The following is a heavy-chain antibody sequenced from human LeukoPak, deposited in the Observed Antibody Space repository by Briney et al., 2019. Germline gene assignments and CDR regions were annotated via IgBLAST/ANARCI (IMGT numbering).Heavy chain of an antibody. CDR3: ARDGGGVVTAIRFDY. D-gene: IGHD2-21*02. CDR1: GYSISSGYY. CDR2: IYHSGST. J-gene: IGHJ4*02. V-gene: IGHV4-38-2*02. Sequence: SETLSLTCTVSGYSISSGYYWGWIRQPPGKGLEWVGSIYHSGSTYYNPALKIRVTLSVDTSQNQFSLKLSSATAADTAVYYCARDGGGVVTAIRFDYWGQGTLVTVSS.